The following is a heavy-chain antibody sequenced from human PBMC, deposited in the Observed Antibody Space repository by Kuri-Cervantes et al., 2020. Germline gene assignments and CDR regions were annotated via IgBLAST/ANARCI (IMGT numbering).Heavy chain of an antibody. V-gene: IGHV3-48*01. J-gene: IGHJ3*02. CDR3: AREVGAEGGGAFDI. CDR2: ISSSSSTI. CDR1: GFTFSSYS. D-gene: IGHD1-26*01. Sequence: GESLKISCAASGFTFSSYSMNWVRQAPGKGLEWVSYISSSSSTIYYANSVKGRFTISRDNSKNTLYLQMGSLRAEDMAVYYCAREVGAEGGGAFDIWGQGTMVTVSS.